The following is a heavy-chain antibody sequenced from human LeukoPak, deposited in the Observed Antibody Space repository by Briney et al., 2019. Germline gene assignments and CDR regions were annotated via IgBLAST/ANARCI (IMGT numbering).Heavy chain of an antibody. J-gene: IGHJ4*02. Sequence: PGGSLRLSCAASGFTFSSYSMNWVRQAPGKGLEWVSSISSSSSYIHYADSVKGRFTISRDNAKNSLYLQMNSLRAEDTAVYHCARVDYYDSSGYLGYWGQGTLVTVSS. CDR3: ARVDYYDSSGYLGY. CDR1: GFTFSSYS. D-gene: IGHD3-22*01. V-gene: IGHV3-21*01. CDR2: ISSSSSYI.